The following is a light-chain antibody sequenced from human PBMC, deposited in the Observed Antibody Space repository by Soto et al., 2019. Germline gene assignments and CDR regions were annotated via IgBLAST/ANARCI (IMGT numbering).Light chain of an antibody. CDR1: QSVKNF. CDR2: DAV. CDR3: QQRWTWPLT. Sequence: EIVLTQSPATLSLSPGERATLSCRASQSVKNFLAWYQQQPGQAPRLLIFDAVSRATGIPPRFSGSGSGTDFTLTITGLEPEDFAVYYCQQRWTWPLTFGGGTSVEIK. J-gene: IGKJ4*01. V-gene: IGKV3-11*01.